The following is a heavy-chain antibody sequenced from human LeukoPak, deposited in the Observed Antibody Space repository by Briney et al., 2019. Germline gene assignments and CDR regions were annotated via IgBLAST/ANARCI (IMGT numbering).Heavy chain of an antibody. V-gene: IGHV3-64D*09. CDR3: VKTPQYYYDSSGFYSN. J-gene: IGHJ4*02. CDR1: GFTFSSYA. CDR2: ISSNGGST. Sequence: GGSLRLSCSASGFTFSSYAMHWVRQAPGKGLGYVSAISSNGGSTYYADSVKGRFTISRDNSKNTLYLQMSSLRAEDTAVYYCVKTPQYYYDSSGFYSNWGQGTLVTVSS. D-gene: IGHD3-22*01.